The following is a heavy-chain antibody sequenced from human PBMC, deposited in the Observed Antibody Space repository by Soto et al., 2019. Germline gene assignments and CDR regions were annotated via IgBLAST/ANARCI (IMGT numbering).Heavy chain of an antibody. CDR3: ARASSSWTQIDY. CDR1: GFTFSDYY. CDR2: ISSSGSTI. D-gene: IGHD6-13*01. J-gene: IGHJ4*02. V-gene: IGHV3-11*01. Sequence: PGGSLRLSCAASGFTFSDYYMSWIRQTPGKGLEWVSYISSSGSTIYYADSVKGRFTISRDNAKNSLYLQMNSLRAEDTAVYYCARASSSWTQIDYWGQGTLVTVSS.